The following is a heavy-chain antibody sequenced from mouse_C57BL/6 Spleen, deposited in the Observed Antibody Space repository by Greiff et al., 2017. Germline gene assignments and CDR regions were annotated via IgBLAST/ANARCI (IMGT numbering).Heavy chain of an antibody. Sequence: VQLQQSGPVLVKPGASVKMSCKASGYTFTDYYMNWVKQSHGKSLEWIGVINPYNGGTSYNQKFKGKSTLTVDKSSSTAYMELNSLTSEDSAVYYCARGSSYVVDYWGQGTTLTVSS. CDR2: INPYNGGT. J-gene: IGHJ2*01. CDR1: GYTFTDYY. D-gene: IGHD1-1*01. V-gene: IGHV1-19*01. CDR3: ARGSSYVVDY.